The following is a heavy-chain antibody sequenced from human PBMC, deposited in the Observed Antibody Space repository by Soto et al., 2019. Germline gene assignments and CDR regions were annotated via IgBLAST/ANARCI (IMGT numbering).Heavy chain of an antibody. V-gene: IGHV3-13*01. Sequence: EVQLVESGGGLLQAGGSLRLSCAASGFTLSSYDMHWVRQATGKGLEWVSVIGTAGHAYYAGSVKDRFTITRKNAKNSLYLQMNSLRDGETAVYYCARGGGSGDQYSDAFDIWGQGTMVTVSS. CDR3: ARGGGSGDQYSDAFDI. CDR1: GFTLSSYD. J-gene: IGHJ3*02. D-gene: IGHD3-10*01. CDR2: IGTAGHA.